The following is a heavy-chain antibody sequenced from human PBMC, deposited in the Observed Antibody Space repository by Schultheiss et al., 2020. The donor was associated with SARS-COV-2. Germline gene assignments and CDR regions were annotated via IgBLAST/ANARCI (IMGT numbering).Heavy chain of an antibody. CDR3: ARDLGTVTFDY. J-gene: IGHJ4*02. CDR1: GFTFSSYG. CDR2: ISYDGSNK. D-gene: IGHD4-11*01. Sequence: GGSLRLSCAASGFTFSSYGMHWVRQAPGKGLEWVAVISYDGSNKYYADSVKGRFTISRDNSKNTLYLQMNSLRAEDTAVYYCARDLGTVTFDYWGQGTLVTVSS. V-gene: IGHV3-30*03.